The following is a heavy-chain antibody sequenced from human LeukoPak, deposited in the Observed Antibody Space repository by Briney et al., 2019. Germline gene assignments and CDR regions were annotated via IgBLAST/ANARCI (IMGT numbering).Heavy chain of an antibody. CDR1: GYTFSSYA. CDR2: INADNGDT. V-gene: IGHV1-3*01. D-gene: IGHD3-22*01. Sequence: ASVKVSCKASGYTFSSYAIHWVRQAPGQRLEWMGGINADNGDTKYSQKFQGRVTITRDTSASTAYMELSSLRSEDTAVYYCARAPRTTYYYDSSALYWFDPWGQGTLVTVSS. J-gene: IGHJ5*02. CDR3: ARAPRTTYYYDSSALYWFDP.